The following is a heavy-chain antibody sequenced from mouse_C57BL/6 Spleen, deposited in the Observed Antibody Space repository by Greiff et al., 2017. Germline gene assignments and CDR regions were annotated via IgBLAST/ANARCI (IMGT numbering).Heavy chain of an antibody. V-gene: IGHV1-53*01. CDR1: GYTFTSFW. Sequence: QVQLQQPGTELVKPGASVKLSCKASGYTFTSFWMHWVKQRPGQGLEWIGNINPNNGGTNYNEKFKSKATLTVDKSSSTAYMQLSSLTSEDAAVYYCARGGNYGSYAMDYWGQGTSVTVSS. CDR3: ARGGNYGSYAMDY. D-gene: IGHD2-1*01. CDR2: INPNNGGT. J-gene: IGHJ4*01.